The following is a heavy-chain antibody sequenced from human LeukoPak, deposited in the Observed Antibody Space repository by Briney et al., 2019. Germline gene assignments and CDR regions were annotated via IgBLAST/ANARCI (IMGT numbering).Heavy chain of an antibody. CDR2: IYYSGST. CDR3: ARVVDINDAFDI. CDR1: GGSISSYY. D-gene: IGHD2-15*01. Sequence: SETLSLTCTVSGGSISSYYWSWIRQPPGKGLEWIGYIYYSGSTNYNPSLKSRVTISVDTSKNQFSLKLSSVTAADTAVYYCARVVDINDAFDIWGQGTMVTVSS. V-gene: IGHV4-59*01. J-gene: IGHJ3*02.